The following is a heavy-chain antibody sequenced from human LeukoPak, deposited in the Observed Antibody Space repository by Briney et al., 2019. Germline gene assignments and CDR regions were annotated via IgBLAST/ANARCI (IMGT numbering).Heavy chain of an antibody. Sequence: PSETLSLTCTVSGGSMSSYYWSWIRQPPGKGLEWVGYVYYSGSTNYNPSLKSRVTLSVDTSKNQLSLKLSSVTAADTAVYYCARDSAIAAARTLFDYWGQGTLVTVSS. D-gene: IGHD6-13*01. CDR3: ARDSAIAAARTLFDY. CDR2: VYYSGST. V-gene: IGHV4-59*01. J-gene: IGHJ4*02. CDR1: GGSMSSYY.